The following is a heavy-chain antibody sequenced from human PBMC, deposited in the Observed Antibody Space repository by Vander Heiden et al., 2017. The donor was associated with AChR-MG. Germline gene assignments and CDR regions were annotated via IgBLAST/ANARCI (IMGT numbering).Heavy chain of an antibody. V-gene: IGHV3-23*01. D-gene: IGHD3-22*01. Sequence: EVQLLESGGGLVQPGGSLRLSCAASGIPLRGYAMSWVRQAPGKGLEWVSAISGSGGNTYYADSVKGRFTISKDNSKNTLYLQMNSLRAEDTAVFYCAKDDGSDYSRGYFDYWGQGSLVTVSS. CDR2: ISGSGGNT. CDR3: AKDDGSDYSRGYFDY. J-gene: IGHJ4*02. CDR1: GIPLRGYA.